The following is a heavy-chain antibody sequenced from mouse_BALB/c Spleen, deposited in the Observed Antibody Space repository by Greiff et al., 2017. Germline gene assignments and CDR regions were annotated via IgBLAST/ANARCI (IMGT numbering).Heavy chain of an antibody. CDR1: GFNIKDTY. CDR3: ARPMITTDYAMDH. CDR2: IDPANGNT. Sequence: EVQLQESGAELVKPGASVKLSCTASGFNIKDTYMHWVKQRPEQGLEWIGRIDPANGNTKYDPKFQGKATITADTSSNTAYLQLSSLTSEDTAVYYCARPMITTDYAMDHWGQGTSVTVSS. V-gene: IGHV14-3*02. D-gene: IGHD2-4*01. J-gene: IGHJ4*01.